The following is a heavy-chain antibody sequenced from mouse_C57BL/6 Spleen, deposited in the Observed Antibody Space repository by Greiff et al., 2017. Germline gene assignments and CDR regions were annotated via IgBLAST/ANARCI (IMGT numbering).Heavy chain of an antibody. Sequence: EVQLQESGPELVKPGASVKIPCKASGYTFTDYNMDWVKQSHGKSLEWIGDINPNNGGTIYNQKFKGKATLTVDKSSSTAYMELRSLTSEDTAVYYCALYYCSSYTMDYWGQGTSVTVSS. CDR3: ALYYCSSYTMDY. CDR1: GYTFTDYN. CDR2: INPNNGGT. J-gene: IGHJ4*01. V-gene: IGHV1-18*01. D-gene: IGHD1-1*01.